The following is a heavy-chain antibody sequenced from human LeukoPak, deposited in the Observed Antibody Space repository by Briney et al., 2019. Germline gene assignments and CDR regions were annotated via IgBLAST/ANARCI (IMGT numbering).Heavy chain of an antibody. D-gene: IGHD3-3*01. Sequence: GGSLRLSCAASGFTFSSYSMNWVRQAPGQGLEWVSSISRSSSYIYYADSVKGRFTISRDNAKNSLYLHMNSLRAEDTAVYYCAREIYDFGSGECDYWGQGTLVTVSS. V-gene: IGHV3-21*01. J-gene: IGHJ4*02. CDR1: GFTFSSYS. CDR2: ISRSSSYI. CDR3: AREIYDFGSGECDY.